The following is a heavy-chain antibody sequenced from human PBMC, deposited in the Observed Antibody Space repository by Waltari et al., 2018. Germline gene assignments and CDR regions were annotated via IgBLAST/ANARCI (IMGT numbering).Heavy chain of an antibody. D-gene: IGHD3-10*01. CDR3: ARDGGFGESLPYDAFDI. CDR1: GFTFSDSS. CDR2: ISSSTTYI. Sequence: EVQLVESGGGLVKPGGSLRLSCAASGFTFSDSSMNWVRQAPGKGLEWVSSISSSTTYIYYADSVKGRFTISRDNRKNSLYLQMNSLRAEDTAVYYCARDGGFGESLPYDAFDIWGQGTMVTVSS. J-gene: IGHJ3*02. V-gene: IGHV3-21*01.